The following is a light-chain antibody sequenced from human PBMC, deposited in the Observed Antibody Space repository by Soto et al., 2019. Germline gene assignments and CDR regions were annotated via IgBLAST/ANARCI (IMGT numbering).Light chain of an antibody. Sequence: EIVLTQSPGTLSLSPGETATLSCRASQTVTSYFARYQQKPGQAPRLLIYGASSRATGIPDRFSGSGSGTDFTLTISGLEPEDFAVYYCQQYGYSPRTFGQGTKVEIK. CDR1: QTVTSY. CDR2: GAS. CDR3: QQYGYSPRT. J-gene: IGKJ1*01. V-gene: IGKV3-20*01.